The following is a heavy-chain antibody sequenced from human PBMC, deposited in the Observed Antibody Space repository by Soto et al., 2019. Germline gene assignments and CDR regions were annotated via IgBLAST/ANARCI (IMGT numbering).Heavy chain of an antibody. J-gene: IGHJ4*02. CDR1: GGSFSGYY. Sequence: QVQLQQWGAGLLKPSETLSLTCAVYGGSFSGYYWSWIRQPPGKGLEWMGEINHSGSTNYNPSLKRRVTISVDTSKNQFSLKLSSVTAADTAVYYCARANKGSWYRLDYWGQGTLVTVSS. CDR3: ARANKGSWYRLDY. V-gene: IGHV4-34*01. CDR2: INHSGST. D-gene: IGHD6-13*01.